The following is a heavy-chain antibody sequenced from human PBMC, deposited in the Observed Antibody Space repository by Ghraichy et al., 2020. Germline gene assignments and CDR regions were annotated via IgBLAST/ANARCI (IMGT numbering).Heavy chain of an antibody. Sequence: SLNISCAASGFTFDNYAMHWVRQVPGKGLEWVSSISWNSGSMGYAGSVKGRFIISRDNAKKSLFLQMNSLRAEDTALYYCAKDIGSTWMFDYWGQGTLVTVSS. D-gene: IGHD6-13*01. CDR2: ISWNSGSM. CDR1: GFTFDNYA. J-gene: IGHJ4*02. CDR3: AKDIGSTWMFDY. V-gene: IGHV3-9*01.